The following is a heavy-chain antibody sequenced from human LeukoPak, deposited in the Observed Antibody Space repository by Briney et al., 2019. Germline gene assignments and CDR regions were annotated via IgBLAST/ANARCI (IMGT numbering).Heavy chain of an antibody. V-gene: IGHV1-69*01. J-gene: IGHJ4*02. Sequence: SVKVSCKASGGTFSSYAISWVRQATGQGLEWMGGILPIFGSANYAQKFQGRVTITEDQSTSTAYMELSSLRSEDTAVYYCARSSIIAAAGPYYFDYWGQGTLVTVSS. D-gene: IGHD6-13*01. CDR1: GGTFSSYA. CDR2: ILPIFGSA. CDR3: ARSSIIAAAGPYYFDY.